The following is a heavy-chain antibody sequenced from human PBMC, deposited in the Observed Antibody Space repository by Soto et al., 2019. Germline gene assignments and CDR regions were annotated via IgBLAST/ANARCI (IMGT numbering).Heavy chain of an antibody. Sequence: SETLSLTCAVSGGSISSGGYSWSWVRQPPGRGLEWIGYIYHSGSTYYNPSLKSRVIISVDTSKNQFSLKLSSVTAADTAVYYCARRYGAAFDYWGQGTLVTVSS. V-gene: IGHV4-30-2*02. CDR2: IYHSGST. J-gene: IGHJ4*02. CDR3: ARRYGAAFDY. CDR1: GGSISSGGYS. D-gene: IGHD2-15*01.